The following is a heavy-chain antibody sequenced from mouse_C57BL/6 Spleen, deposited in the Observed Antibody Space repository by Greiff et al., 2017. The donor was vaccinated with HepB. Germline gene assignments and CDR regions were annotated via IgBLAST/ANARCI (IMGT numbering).Heavy chain of an antibody. V-gene: IGHV5-4*01. CDR1: GFTFSSYA. CDR3: ARDNATMVTFYAMDY. Sequence: EVKLMESGGGLVKPGGSLKLSCAASGFTFSSYAMSWVRQTPEKRLEWVATISDGGSYTYYPDNVKGRFTISRDKAKNNLYLQMSHLKSEDTAMYYCARDNATMVTFYAMDYWGQGTSVTVSS. CDR2: ISDGGSYT. D-gene: IGHD2-1*01. J-gene: IGHJ4*01.